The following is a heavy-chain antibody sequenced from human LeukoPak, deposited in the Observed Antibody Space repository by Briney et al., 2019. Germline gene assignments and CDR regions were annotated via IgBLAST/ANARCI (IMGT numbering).Heavy chain of an antibody. CDR3: ARDRWGGNYAPFDY. D-gene: IGHD1-26*01. J-gene: IGHJ4*02. Sequence: GGSLRLSCAASGFTFSNYVMGWVRQAPGKGLEWVSSISSSGTYKYYADSVKGRFTISRDNAKNSLYLQMNSLRAEDTAVYYCARDRWGGNYAPFDYWGQGTLVTVSS. CDR2: ISSSGTYK. V-gene: IGHV3-21*01. CDR1: GFTFSNYV.